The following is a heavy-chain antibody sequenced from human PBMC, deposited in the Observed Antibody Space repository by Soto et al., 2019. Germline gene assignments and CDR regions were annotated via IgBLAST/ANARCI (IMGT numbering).Heavy chain of an antibody. Sequence: EVQRLESGGGLVQPGGSLRLSCAASGFTFSSYAMTWVRQAPGKGLEWVSVISGSAGSTHYADSVKGRFTVSRDNSKNTLSLQMISLRVEDPATYYWAIDRRYYQSSGNFVYFDYWGQGNLVTVST. D-gene: IGHD3-22*01. V-gene: IGHV3-23*01. CDR3: AIDRRYYQSSGNFVYFDY. CDR1: GFTFSSYA. J-gene: IGHJ4*02. CDR2: ISGSAGST.